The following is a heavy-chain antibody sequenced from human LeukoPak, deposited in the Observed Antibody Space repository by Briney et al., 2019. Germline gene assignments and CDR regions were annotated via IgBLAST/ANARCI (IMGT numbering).Heavy chain of an antibody. CDR3: ARDRRERGYSYGSDY. CDR2: IIPIFGTA. V-gene: IGHV1-69*05. Sequence: VASVKVSCKASGYTFNSYAISWVRQAPGQGLEWMGRIIPIFGTANYAQKFQGRVTITTDESTSTAYMELSSLRSEDTAVYYCARDRRERGYSYGSDYWGQGTVVTVSS. J-gene: IGHJ4*02. D-gene: IGHD5-18*01. CDR1: GYTFNSYA.